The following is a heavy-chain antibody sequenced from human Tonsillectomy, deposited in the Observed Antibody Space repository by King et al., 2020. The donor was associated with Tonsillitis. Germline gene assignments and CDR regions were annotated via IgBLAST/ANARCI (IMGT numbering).Heavy chain of an antibody. CDR2: IKEDGREI. D-gene: IGHD6-19*01. CDR1: GFTFSSYW. V-gene: IGHV3-7*03. Sequence: QLVQSGGGVVQPGGSLRLSCAASGFTFSSYWMSWVRQCPGKGLEWVGNIKEDGREIYFVDSVKGRVTISRDNAKNSPYLQMNSLRAEDTAVYYCARESYEAGHGFDYWGQGTLVTVSS. J-gene: IGHJ4*02. CDR3: ARESYEAGHGFDY.